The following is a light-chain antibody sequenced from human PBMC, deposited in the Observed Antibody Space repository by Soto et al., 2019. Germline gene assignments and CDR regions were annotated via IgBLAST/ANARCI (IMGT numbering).Light chain of an antibody. Sequence: IEMTQSPATLSVPPGDTATLSCRASQSVSSNVAWYQRRPGQAPRLLIYGASTRATGIPARFSGSGSGTHFTLTISSLQSEDFALYYCHQYNNWPPWTFGQGTKVEIK. CDR3: HQYNNWPPWT. CDR2: GAS. V-gene: IGKV3-15*01. J-gene: IGKJ1*01. CDR1: QSVSSN.